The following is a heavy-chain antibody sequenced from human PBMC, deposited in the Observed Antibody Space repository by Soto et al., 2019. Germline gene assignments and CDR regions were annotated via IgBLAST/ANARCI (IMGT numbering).Heavy chain of an antibody. D-gene: IGHD3-10*01. CDR1: GFTFSSNA. CDR3: AKRHYYGSGSFALAT. J-gene: IGHJ4*03. Sequence: GGSLRLSCAGSGFTFSSNAMSWVRQAPGKGLEWVSSVSGDGYASDYADSVKGRFTVSRHNSKNTLYLQMNSLRAEDTAVYYCAKRHYYGSGSFALATWGQGTLVTVSS. CDR2: VSGDGYAS. V-gene: IGHV3-23*01.